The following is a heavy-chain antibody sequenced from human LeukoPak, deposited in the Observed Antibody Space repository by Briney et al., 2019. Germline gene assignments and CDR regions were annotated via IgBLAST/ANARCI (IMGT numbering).Heavy chain of an antibody. CDR3: ATGFRSGSYSLFDY. CDR2: FDPEESKT. D-gene: IGHD1-26*01. Sequence: ASVKVSCKASGYILSELSMHWVRQAPGKGLEWMGGFDPEESKTIFAQKFQGRVTLTEDTSTNTAYTELSSLRSEDTAVYYCATGFRSGSYSLFDYWGQGTQVTVSS. CDR1: GYILSELS. V-gene: IGHV1-24*01. J-gene: IGHJ4*02.